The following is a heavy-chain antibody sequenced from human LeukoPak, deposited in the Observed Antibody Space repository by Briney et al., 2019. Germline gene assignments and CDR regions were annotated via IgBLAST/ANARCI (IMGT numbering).Heavy chain of an antibody. CDR3: ARDDKYQLLRVPAGGMDV. Sequence: GGSLRLSCAASGFTFSSYAMSWVRQAPGKGLEWVANIKQDGSEKYYVDSVKGRFTISRDNAKNSLYLQMNSLRAEDTAVYYCARDDKYQLLRVPAGGMDVWGQGTTVTVSS. CDR2: IKQDGSEK. J-gene: IGHJ6*02. V-gene: IGHV3-7*01. CDR1: GFTFSSYA. D-gene: IGHD2-2*01.